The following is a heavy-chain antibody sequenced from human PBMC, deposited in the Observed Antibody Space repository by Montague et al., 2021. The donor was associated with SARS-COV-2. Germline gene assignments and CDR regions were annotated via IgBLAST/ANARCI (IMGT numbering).Heavy chain of an antibody. Sequence: PALVKPTQTLTLTCTFSGFSLSTSGMCVSWIRQPPGKALGWLALIDWDDDKYYSTSLKTRLTISKDTPKNQVVLTMTNMDPVDTATYYCARTYYGGRAFDNWGQGTLVTVSS. CDR1: GFSLSTSGMC. D-gene: IGHD4-23*01. J-gene: IGHJ4*02. V-gene: IGHV2-70*01. CDR3: ARTYYGGRAFDN. CDR2: IDWDDDK.